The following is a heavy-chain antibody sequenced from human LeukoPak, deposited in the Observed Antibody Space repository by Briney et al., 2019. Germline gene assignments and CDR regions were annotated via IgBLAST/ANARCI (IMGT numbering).Heavy chain of an antibody. Sequence: SQTLSLTRTVSGGSISSGGYYWSWIRQHPGKGLEWIGYIYYSGSTYYNPSLKSRVTISVDTSKNQFSLKLSSVTAADTAVYYCARASYGAVDYWGQGTLVTVSS. CDR1: GGSISSGGYY. D-gene: IGHD4-17*01. CDR3: ARASYGAVDY. V-gene: IGHV4-31*03. J-gene: IGHJ4*02. CDR2: IYYSGST.